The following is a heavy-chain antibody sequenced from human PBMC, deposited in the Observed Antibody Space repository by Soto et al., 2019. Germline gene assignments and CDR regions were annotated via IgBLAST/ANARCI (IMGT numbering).Heavy chain of an antibody. CDR3: AGGKSRYGTGTFYNYFYMDV. Sequence: QVHLEQWGAGLLKPSETLSLTCAVYGASFSGHCWNWIRQPPGKGPEWLGEIDHNGSPNYNPSFNSRVSISTDTSKNQYSLKLSFVTAADTAVYFCAGGKSRYGTGTFYNYFYMDVWGKGTTVTVSS. CDR1: GASFSGHC. CDR2: IDHNGSP. J-gene: IGHJ6*03. D-gene: IGHD3-10*01. V-gene: IGHV4-34*01.